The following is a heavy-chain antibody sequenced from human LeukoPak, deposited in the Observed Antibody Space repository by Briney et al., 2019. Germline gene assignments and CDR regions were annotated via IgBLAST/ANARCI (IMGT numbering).Heavy chain of an antibody. V-gene: IGHV4-39*07. CDR1: GGSISTISSGTYY. Sequence: SETLSLTCTVSGGSISTISSGTYYWGWIRQPPGKGLEWIGSINYSGSTYYNPSLKSRVTMSQDTSKRQFSLKVNSMTAADTAVYYCGIFMDGVPGSMSWGLGTLVTVSS. J-gene: IGHJ4*02. D-gene: IGHD2-21*01. CDR3: GIFMDGVPGSMS. CDR2: INYSGST.